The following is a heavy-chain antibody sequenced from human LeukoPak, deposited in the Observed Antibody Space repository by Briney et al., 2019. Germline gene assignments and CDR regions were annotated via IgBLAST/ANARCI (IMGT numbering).Heavy chain of an antibody. J-gene: IGHJ4*02. CDR1: GYTFTVNY. Sequence: ASVKVSCKASGYTFTVNYMHWVRQAPGQGLEWMGWISAYNGNTNYAQKLQGRVTMTTDTSTSTAYMELRSLRSDDTAVYYCARDSLGLYYYDSSGYSDYWGQGTLVTVSS. CDR2: ISAYNGNT. V-gene: IGHV1-18*04. CDR3: ARDSLGLYYYDSSGYSDY. D-gene: IGHD3-22*01.